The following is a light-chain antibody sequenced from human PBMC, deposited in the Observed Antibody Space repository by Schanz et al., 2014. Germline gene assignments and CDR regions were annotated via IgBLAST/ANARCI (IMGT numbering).Light chain of an antibody. Sequence: EKVMTQSPATLSASPGERAALSCRASQSVSSNLAWYQQKPGQAPRLLIYAASTRATGIPARFSGSGSGTEFTLIISSLQPEDFAVYYCQQYGSSPPCTFGQGTKLEIK. CDR2: AAS. V-gene: IGKV3-15*01. J-gene: IGKJ2*02. CDR3: QQYGSSPPCT. CDR1: QSVSSN.